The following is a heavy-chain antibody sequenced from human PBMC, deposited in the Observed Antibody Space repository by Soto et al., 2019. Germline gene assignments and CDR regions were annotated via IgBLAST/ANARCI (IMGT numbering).Heavy chain of an antibody. V-gene: IGHV2-26*01. D-gene: IGHD3-3*01. CDR2: SFSAGVA. CDR3: ARILEAVSIIEDYFDY. CDR1: GFSLDNAGMG. Sequence: QVTLRESGPVLVKPTETLTLTCPVSGFSLDNAGMGVSWIRQPPGKALAWLAHSFSAGVASYSTSLRSRLTITEDNPNTQVALPTTNMHPADTATYSCARILEAVSIIEDYFDYWCPATLATASS. J-gene: IGHJ4*02.